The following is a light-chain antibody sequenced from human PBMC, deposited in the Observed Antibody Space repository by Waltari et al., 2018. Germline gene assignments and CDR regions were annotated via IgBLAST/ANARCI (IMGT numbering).Light chain of an antibody. CDR3: QSYDSSLSAV. CDR2: AFS. V-gene: IGLV1-40*01. Sequence: QSALTQPPSVSGAPGHSVTIPCTGSRSNIGAGHDVHRYQQLPGAAPKLLIYAFSNRPSGVPDRFYGSKSGTSASLAINGLQAEDEAIYYCQSYDSSLSAVFGGGTKVTVL. CDR1: RSNIGAGHD. J-gene: IGLJ3*02.